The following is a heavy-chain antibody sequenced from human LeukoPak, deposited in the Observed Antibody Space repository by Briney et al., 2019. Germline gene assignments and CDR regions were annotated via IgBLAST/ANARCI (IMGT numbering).Heavy chain of an antibody. J-gene: IGHJ6*02. CDR2: IYYSGST. CDR3: ARLSPHYYYGMDV. Sequence: PSETLSLTCTVSGGSISSGGYYWSWIRQPPGKGLEWIGYIYYSGSTNYNPSLKSRVTISVDTSKNQFSLKLSSVTAADTAVYYCARLSPHYYYGMDVWGQGTTVTVSS. V-gene: IGHV4-61*08. CDR1: GGSISSGGYY.